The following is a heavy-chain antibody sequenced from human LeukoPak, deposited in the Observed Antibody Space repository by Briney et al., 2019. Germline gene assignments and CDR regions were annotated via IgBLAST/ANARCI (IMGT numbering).Heavy chain of an antibody. D-gene: IGHD3-10*01. CDR3: ARDGITMVRGVIKYGMDV. CDR2: ISYDGSNK. J-gene: IGHJ6*04. CDR1: GFAFSSYA. Sequence: GGSLRLSCAASGFAFSSYAMHWVRQVPGKGLEWVAVISYDGSNKYYADSVKGRFTISRDNSKNTLYLQMNSLRAEDTAVYYCARDGITMVRGVIKYGMDVWGKGTTVTVSS. V-gene: IGHV3-30*04.